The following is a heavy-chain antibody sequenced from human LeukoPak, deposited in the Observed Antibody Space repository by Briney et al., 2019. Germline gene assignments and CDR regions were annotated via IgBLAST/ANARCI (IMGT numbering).Heavy chain of an antibody. D-gene: IGHD2-2*01. CDR3: AKAAYCSSTSCSDEYYYYYYGMDV. V-gene: IGHV3-23*01. J-gene: IGHJ6*02. CDR2: ISGSGGST. CDR1: GFTFSSYA. Sequence: GGSLRLSCAASGFTFSSYAMSWDRQAPGKGLEWVSAISGSGGSTYYADSVKGRFTISRDNSKNTLYLQMNSLRAEDTAVYYCAKAAYCSSTSCSDEYYYYYYGMDVWGQGTTVTVSS.